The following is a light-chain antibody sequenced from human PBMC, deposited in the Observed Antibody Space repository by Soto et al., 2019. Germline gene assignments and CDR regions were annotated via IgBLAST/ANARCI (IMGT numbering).Light chain of an antibody. CDR1: SSNIGAGYD. Sequence: QSVLTQQPSVSGAPGQRVTISCTGSSSNIGAGYDVHWYQQLPGTAPKLLIYGNYNRPSGVPDRFSGSKSGTSASLAITGLQAEDEADYYCQSYDSSLSGWVFGGGTKVTVL. J-gene: IGLJ3*02. CDR2: GNY. CDR3: QSYDSSLSGWV. V-gene: IGLV1-40*01.